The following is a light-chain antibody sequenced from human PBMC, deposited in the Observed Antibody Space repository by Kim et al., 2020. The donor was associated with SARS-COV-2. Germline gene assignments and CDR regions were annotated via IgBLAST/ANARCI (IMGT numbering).Light chain of an antibody. CDR3: QQYNSNSPT. CDR2: KAS. CDR1: QSISSW. V-gene: IGKV1-5*03. J-gene: IGKJ1*01. Sequence: DIQMTQSPSTLSASVGDRVTITCRASQSISSWLAWYQQKAGKAPKLLIYKASSLESGVPSRFSGSGSGTEFTLTISSLQPDDFATYYCQQYNSNSPTFGQGTKVDIK.